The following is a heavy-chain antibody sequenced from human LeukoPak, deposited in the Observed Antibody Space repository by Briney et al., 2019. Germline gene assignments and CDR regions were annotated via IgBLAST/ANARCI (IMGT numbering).Heavy chain of an antibody. CDR1: GFTFSDYG. CDR2: ISHVVSNK. D-gene: IGHD2-2*01. Sequence: GRSLRLSCAASGFTFSDYGMDWVRQGAGKGLDWVSFISHVVSNKYYGDSVTGRFTISRDNYKNTLYLQMSTLRAEDTAVYYCAKDPGPKSTSLPGDIWGQGTMVTVSS. V-gene: IGHV3-30*18. J-gene: IGHJ3*02. CDR3: AKDPGPKSTSLPGDI.